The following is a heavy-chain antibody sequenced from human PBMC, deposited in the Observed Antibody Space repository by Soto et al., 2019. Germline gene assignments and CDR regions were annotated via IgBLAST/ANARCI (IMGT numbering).Heavy chain of an antibody. CDR2: IYYSGST. Sequence: SETLSLTCPVSGGSISSGGYYWSWIRQHPGKGLEWIGYIYYSGSTYYNPSLKSRVTISVDTSKNQFSLKLSSVTAADTAVYYCANYHYDILTGYYIDYWGQGTLVTVPQ. V-gene: IGHV4-31*03. J-gene: IGHJ4*02. D-gene: IGHD3-9*01. CDR3: ANYHYDILTGYYIDY. CDR1: GGSISSGGYY.